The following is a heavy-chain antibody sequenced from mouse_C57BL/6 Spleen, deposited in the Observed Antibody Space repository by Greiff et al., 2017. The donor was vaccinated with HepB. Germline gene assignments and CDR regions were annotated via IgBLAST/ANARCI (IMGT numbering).Heavy chain of an antibody. CDR1: GYTFTSYW. Sequence: VQLQQPGAELVKPGASVKLSCKASGYTFTSYWMQWVNQRPGQGLEWIGEIDPSDSYTNYNQKFKGKATLTVDTSSSTAYMQLSSLTSEDSAVYYCARRTTVVAQLTGDFDYWGQGTTLTVSS. CDR3: ARRTTVVAQLTGDFDY. D-gene: IGHD1-1*01. CDR2: IDPSDSYT. V-gene: IGHV1-50*01. J-gene: IGHJ2*01.